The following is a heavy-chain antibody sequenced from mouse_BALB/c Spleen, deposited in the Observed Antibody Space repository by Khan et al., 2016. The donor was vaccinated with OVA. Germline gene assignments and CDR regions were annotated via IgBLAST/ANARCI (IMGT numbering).Heavy chain of an antibody. V-gene: IGHV1-77*01. J-gene: IGHJ3*01. CDR1: GYTFTDYN. CDR2: IYPGSDNT. CDR3: AREWAAWFPY. Sequence: VQLQQSGAELARPGASVKLSCKTSGYTFTDYNINWMRQRTGQGLEWIGEIYPGSDNTFHNEKFRGKATLTADKSSSTAYMQLSSLTSEESAVYFCAREWAAWFPYWGQGTLVTVSA.